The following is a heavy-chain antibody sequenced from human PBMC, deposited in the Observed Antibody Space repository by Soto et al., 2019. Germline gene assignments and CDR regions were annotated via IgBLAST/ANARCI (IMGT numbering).Heavy chain of an antibody. CDR2: IRSSDSLI. V-gene: IGHV3-48*03. CDR1: GFIFSDYE. D-gene: IGHD6-6*01. J-gene: IGHJ4*02. CDR3: ASYSYSSSSFVVY. Sequence: EVQLVESGGGLVQPGGSLRLSCAASGFIFSDYEMNWVRQAPGKGLEWISYIRSSDSLIYYADSVKGRFTISRDNAKNSLYLQMNSLRVEDTAVYYCASYSYSSSSFVVYWGQGTLVTVSS.